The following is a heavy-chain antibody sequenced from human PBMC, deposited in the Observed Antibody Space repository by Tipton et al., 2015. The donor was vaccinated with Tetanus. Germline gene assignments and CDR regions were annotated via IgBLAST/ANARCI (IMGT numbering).Heavy chain of an antibody. CDR2: MYYDGTT. V-gene: IGHV4-39*01. Sequence: TLSLTCSLSGGSIDSGSFYWAWIRQPPGKGLEWIGRMYYDGTTYSTSSLQRRLSISADTSKRQLFLRLTSVTAEDTGVYYCARQADNWFDPWGQGTLVTVSS. CDR3: ARQADNWFDP. J-gene: IGHJ5*02. CDR1: GGSIDSGSFY.